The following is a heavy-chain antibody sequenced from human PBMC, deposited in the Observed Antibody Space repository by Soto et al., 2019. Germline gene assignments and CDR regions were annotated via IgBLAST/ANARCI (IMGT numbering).Heavy chain of an antibody. CDR2: ISGSGGST. CDR1: GFTFSSYA. Sequence: GGSLRLSCAASGFTFSSYAMSWVRQAPGKGLEWVSAISGSGGSTYYTDSVKGRFTISRDNSKNTLYLQMNSLRAEDTAVYYCAKGWQLGIALGDFDIWGQGTMVTVSS. V-gene: IGHV3-23*01. J-gene: IGHJ3*02. CDR3: AKGWQLGIALGDFDI. D-gene: IGHD7-27*01.